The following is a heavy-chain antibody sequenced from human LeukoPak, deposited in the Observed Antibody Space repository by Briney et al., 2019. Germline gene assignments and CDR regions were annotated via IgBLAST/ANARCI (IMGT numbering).Heavy chain of an antibody. Sequence: GGSLRLSCAASGFTFSSYWMSWVRQAPGKGLEWVANIKQDGSERYYVDSVKGRFTISRDNAKNSLYLQMNSLRAEDTAVYFCATPPVLLIYWGQGTLVTVSS. V-gene: IGHV3-7*01. CDR3: ATPPVLLIY. CDR2: IKQDGSER. J-gene: IGHJ4*02. D-gene: IGHD3-10*01. CDR1: GFTFSSYW.